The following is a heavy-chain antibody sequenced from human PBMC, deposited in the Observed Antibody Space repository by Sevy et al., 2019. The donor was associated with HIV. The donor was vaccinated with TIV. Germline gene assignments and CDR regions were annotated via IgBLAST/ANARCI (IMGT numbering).Heavy chain of an antibody. CDR1: GGSITSLY. V-gene: IGHV4-59*08. Sequence: SETLSLTCTVSGGSITSLYWNWIRQPPGKGREWIANIYYNGHINYNPSLKSRVTLPLDTSKNQFSLRLSSVPAADTAMYYCAGENAWGRGYSWGQGTLVTVSS. CDR3: AGENAWGRGYS. D-gene: IGHD1-26*01. CDR2: IYYNGHI. J-gene: IGHJ4*02.